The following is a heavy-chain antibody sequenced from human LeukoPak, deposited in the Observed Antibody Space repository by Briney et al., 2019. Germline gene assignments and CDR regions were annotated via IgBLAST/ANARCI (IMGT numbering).Heavy chain of an antibody. D-gene: IGHD6-19*01. V-gene: IGHV4-38-2*01. CDR3: ASDSPCYSTGWYYPFDC. Sequence: SETLSLTCAVSGYSISSGYYWDWIRPPPGKGLEWIGIIYHSGSTYYTPPPKSRATISVDTPKTTSSLKLTLVPPPYTAVYTSASDSPCYSTGWYYPFDCWREASLVSVSS. J-gene: IGHJ4*02. CDR2: IYHSGST. CDR1: GYSISSGYY.